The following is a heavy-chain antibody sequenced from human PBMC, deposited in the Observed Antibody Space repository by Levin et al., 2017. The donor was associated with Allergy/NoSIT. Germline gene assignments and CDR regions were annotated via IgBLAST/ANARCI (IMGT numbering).Heavy chain of an antibody. CDR2: ISGSGGST. CDR1: GFTFSSYA. CDR3: AKSSGNDVGAFDI. J-gene: IGHJ3*02. Sequence: ETLSLTCAASGFTFSSYAMSWVRQAPGKGLEWVSAISGSGGSTYYADSVKGRFTISRDNSKNTLYLQMNSLRAEDTAVYYCAKSSGNDVGAFDIWGQGTMVTVSS. D-gene: IGHD1-1*01. V-gene: IGHV3-23*01.